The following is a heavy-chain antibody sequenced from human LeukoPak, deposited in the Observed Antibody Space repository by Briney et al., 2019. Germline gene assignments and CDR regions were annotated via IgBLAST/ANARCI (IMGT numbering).Heavy chain of an antibody. CDR1: GFTFSSYA. J-gene: IGHJ6*02. V-gene: IGHV3-30-3*01. CDR3: AREGRLAAAGKDYYYGMDV. Sequence: QPGRSLRLSCAASGFTFSSYAMHWVRQAPGKGLEWVAVISYDGSNKYYADSVKGQFTISRDNSKNTLYLQMNSLRAEDTAVYYCAREGRLAAAGKDYYYGMDVWGQGTTVTVSS. D-gene: IGHD6-13*01. CDR2: ISYDGSNK.